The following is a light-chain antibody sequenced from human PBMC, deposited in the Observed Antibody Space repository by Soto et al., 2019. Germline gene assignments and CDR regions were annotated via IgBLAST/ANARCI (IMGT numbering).Light chain of an antibody. CDR1: SSNIGAGYD. Sequence: QSVLTQPPSVSGAPGQRVTISCPGGSSNIGAGYDVHWYQQLPGTAPKLLIHGNRNRPSGVPDRFSGSKSGTSASLAITGLQAEDEADYYCQSYDSSLSGSVFGGGTKLTVL. J-gene: IGLJ2*01. CDR3: QSYDSSLSGSV. V-gene: IGLV1-40*01. CDR2: GNR.